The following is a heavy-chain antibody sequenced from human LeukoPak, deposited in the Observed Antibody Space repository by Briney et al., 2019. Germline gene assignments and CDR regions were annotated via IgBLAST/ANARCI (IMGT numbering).Heavy chain of an antibody. CDR1: GYTFTGYY. CDR3: ARMNQRRDYYDSSGYLYWYFDL. CDR2: INPNSGGT. Sequence: ASVKVSCKASGYTFTGYYMHWVRQAPGQGLEWMGWINPNSGGTNYAQKFQGRVTMTRDTSISTAYMELSRLRSDDTAVYYCARMNQRRDYYDSSGYLYWYFDLWGRGTLVTVSS. D-gene: IGHD3-22*01. V-gene: IGHV1-2*02. J-gene: IGHJ2*01.